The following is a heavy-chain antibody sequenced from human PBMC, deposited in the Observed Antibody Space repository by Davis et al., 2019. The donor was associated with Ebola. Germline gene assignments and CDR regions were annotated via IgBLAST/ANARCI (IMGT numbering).Heavy chain of an antibody. CDR1: GISFSNYG. D-gene: IGHD3-10*01. CDR3: ARDPGLLWFGGGDWFDP. V-gene: IGHV3-30*03. Sequence: GGSLRLSCAASGISFSNYGMFWVRQAPGKVMAWVAVISPDGSDKNYADSGRGRFTITRDNSKSTLVLQMNGLRAEDTAVYYCARDPGLLWFGGGDWFDPWGQGTLVTVSS. J-gene: IGHJ5*02. CDR2: ISPDGSDK.